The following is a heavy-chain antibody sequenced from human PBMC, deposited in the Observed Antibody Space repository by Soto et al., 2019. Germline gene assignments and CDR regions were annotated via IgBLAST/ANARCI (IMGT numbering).Heavy chain of an antibody. CDR1: GFTFSSYG. CDR2: ISYDGSNK. V-gene: IGHV3-30*18. CDR3: AKDNLRDGITGTHAFDI. J-gene: IGHJ3*02. D-gene: IGHD1-7*01. Sequence: GGSLRLSCAASGFTFSSYGMHWVRQAPGKGLEWVAVISYDGSNKYYADSVKGRFTISRDNSKNTLYLQMNSLRAEDTAVYYCAKDNLRDGITGTHAFDIWGQGTMVTVSS.